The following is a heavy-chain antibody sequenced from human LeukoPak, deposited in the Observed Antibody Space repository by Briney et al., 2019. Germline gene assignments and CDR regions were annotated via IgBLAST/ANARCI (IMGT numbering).Heavy chain of an antibody. J-gene: IGHJ4*02. CDR3: ARAKWIAVAVFDH. CDR1: GYSISNGYY. V-gene: IGHV4-38-2*02. D-gene: IGHD6-19*01. CDR2: IYHSGST. Sequence: SETLSLTCTVSGYSISNGYYWGWIRQPPGKGLEWIGSIYHSGSTYYNPSLKSRVTISVDTSKNQFSLKLSSVTAADTAVYYCARAKWIAVAVFDHWGQGTLVTVSS.